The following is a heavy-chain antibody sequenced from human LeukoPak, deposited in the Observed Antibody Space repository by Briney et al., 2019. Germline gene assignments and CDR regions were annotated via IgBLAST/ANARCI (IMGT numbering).Heavy chain of an antibody. J-gene: IGHJ4*02. Sequence: GGSLRLSCAASGFTFSSYAMSWARQAPGKGLEWVSAISGSDGSTYYADSVKGRFTISRDNSKNTLYLQMNSLRAEDTAVYYCAKDQGVSGRFDYWGQGTLVTVSS. CDR1: GFTFSSYA. D-gene: IGHD2-8*01. V-gene: IGHV3-23*01. CDR2: ISGSDGST. CDR3: AKDQGVSGRFDY.